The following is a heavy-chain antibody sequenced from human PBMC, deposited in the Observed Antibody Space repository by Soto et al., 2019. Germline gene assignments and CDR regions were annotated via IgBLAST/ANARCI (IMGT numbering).Heavy chain of an antibody. Sequence: GGSLRLSCAASGFTFDDYAMHWVRQAPGKGLEWVSGISWNSGSIGYADSVKGRFTISRDNAKNSLYLQMNSLRAEDTALYYCAKDFPDCSGGSCYSKSAEYFQHWGQGTLVTVSS. CDR2: ISWNSGSI. CDR3: AKDFPDCSGGSCYSKSAEYFQH. CDR1: GFTFDDYA. V-gene: IGHV3-9*01. D-gene: IGHD2-15*01. J-gene: IGHJ1*01.